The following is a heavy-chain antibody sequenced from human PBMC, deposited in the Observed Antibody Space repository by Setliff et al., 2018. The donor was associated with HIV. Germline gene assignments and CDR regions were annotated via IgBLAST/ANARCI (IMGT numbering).Heavy chain of an antibody. J-gene: IGHJ4*02. CDR3: ARDPFNYDFWSGDTTPKWGYFDY. Sequence: PGGSLRLSCAASGFTFSSNAMHWVRQAPGKGLEWVAVISYDGSDKYYANSVKGRFSISRDNSKNTLYLQMNSLRAEDTAVYYCARDPFNYDFWSGDTTPKWGYFDYWGQGTRVTVSS. CDR2: ISYDGSDK. CDR1: GFTFSSNA. V-gene: IGHV3-30*04. D-gene: IGHD3-3*01.